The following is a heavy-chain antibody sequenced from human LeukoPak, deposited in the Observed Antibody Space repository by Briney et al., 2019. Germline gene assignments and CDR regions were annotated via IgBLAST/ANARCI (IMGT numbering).Heavy chain of an antibody. CDR3: ARAYYYDSSGYLYYFDY. J-gene: IGHJ4*02. Sequence: GGSLRLSCAASGFTFSSCGMHWVRQAPGKGLEWVAVIWYDGSNKYYADSVKGRFAISRDNSKNTLYLQMNSLRAEDTAVYYCARAYYYDSSGYLYYFDYWGQGTLVTVSS. CDR1: GFTFSSCG. V-gene: IGHV3-33*01. D-gene: IGHD3-22*01. CDR2: IWYDGSNK.